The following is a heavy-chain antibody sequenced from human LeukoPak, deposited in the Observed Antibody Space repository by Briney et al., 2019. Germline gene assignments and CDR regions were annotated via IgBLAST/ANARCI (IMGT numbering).Heavy chain of an antibody. CDR3: AKDTRVEHYYYGMDV. CDR2: ISYDGSNK. J-gene: IGHJ6*02. CDR1: GFTFSSYG. Sequence: GGSLRLSCAASGFTFSSYGMHWVRQAPGKGLEWVAVISYDGSNKYYADSVKGRFTISRDNSKNTLYLQMNSLRAEDTAVYYCAKDTRVEHYYYGMDVWGQGTTVTVSS. V-gene: IGHV3-30*18. D-gene: IGHD3-3*01.